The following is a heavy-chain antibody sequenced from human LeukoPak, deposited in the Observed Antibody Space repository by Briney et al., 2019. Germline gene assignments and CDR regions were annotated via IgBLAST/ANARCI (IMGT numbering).Heavy chain of an antibody. CDR2: INHSGST. V-gene: IGHV4-34*01. J-gene: IGHJ5*02. CDR3: ARGPRIAAARGFDP. CDR1: GGSFSGYY. D-gene: IGHD6-13*01. Sequence: SETLSLTRAVYGGSFSGYYWSWIRQPPGKGLEWIGEINHSGSTNYNPSLKSRVTISVDTSKNQFSLKLSSVTAADTAVYYCARGPRIAAARGFDPWGQGTLVTVSS.